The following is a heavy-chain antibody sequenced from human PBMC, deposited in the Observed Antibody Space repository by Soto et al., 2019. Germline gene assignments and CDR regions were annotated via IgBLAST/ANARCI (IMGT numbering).Heavy chain of an antibody. D-gene: IGHD4-17*01. Sequence: EVQLLESGGGLVQPGGSLRLSCAASGFTFSSYAMSWVRQAPGKGLEWVSAISGSGGSTYYADSVKGRFTISRDNSKNTLYLQMNSLRAEDTAVYYCAKGLYRDVDYDCYFDYWGQGTLVTVSS. CDR3: AKGLYRDVDYDCYFDY. V-gene: IGHV3-23*01. J-gene: IGHJ4*02. CDR1: GFTFSSYA. CDR2: ISGSGGST.